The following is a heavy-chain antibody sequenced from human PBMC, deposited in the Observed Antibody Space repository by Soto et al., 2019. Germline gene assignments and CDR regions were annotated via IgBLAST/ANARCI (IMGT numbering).Heavy chain of an antibody. CDR1: GFTFSSYA. V-gene: IGHV3-30-3*01. CDR3: ARVNVEMAKIGAFDI. J-gene: IGHJ3*02. CDR2: ISYDGSNK. D-gene: IGHD5-12*01. Sequence: GGSLRLSCAASGFTFSSYAMHWVRQAPGKGLEWVAVISYDGSNKYYADSVKGRFTISRDNSKNTLYLQMNSLRAEDTAVYYCARVNVEMAKIGAFDIWGQGTMVTVSS.